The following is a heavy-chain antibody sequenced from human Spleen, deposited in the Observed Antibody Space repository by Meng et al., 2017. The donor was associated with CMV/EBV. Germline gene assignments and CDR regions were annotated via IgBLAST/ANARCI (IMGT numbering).Heavy chain of an antibody. Sequence: ASVKVSCKASGFTFTSYGVSWVRQAPGQGLEWMGWSSAYNGNTKYAQKVQGRVTMTTDTSTSTAHMEVRSLTSDDTAVYYCARDHARYQLHLNGYWGQGTLVTVSS. D-gene: IGHD2-2*01. J-gene: IGHJ4*02. CDR2: SSAYNGNT. CDR1: GFTFTSYG. V-gene: IGHV1-18*01. CDR3: ARDHARYQLHLNGY.